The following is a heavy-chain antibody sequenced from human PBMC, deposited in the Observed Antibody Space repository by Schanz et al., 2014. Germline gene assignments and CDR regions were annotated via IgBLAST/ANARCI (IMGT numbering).Heavy chain of an antibody. J-gene: IGHJ4*02. CDR2: ITGTGTV. Sequence: EVQLVESGGGLVQPGGSLRLSCAASGFTFSSYSMNWVRQAPGKGLEWVSYITGTGTVMYADSVKGRFTISRDNSRDTVYLQMNSLRADDTAMYYCARWFLIRGVILDSWGQGTLVTVSS. CDR3: ARWFLIRGVILDS. CDR1: GFTFSSYS. V-gene: IGHV3-48*01. D-gene: IGHD3-10*01.